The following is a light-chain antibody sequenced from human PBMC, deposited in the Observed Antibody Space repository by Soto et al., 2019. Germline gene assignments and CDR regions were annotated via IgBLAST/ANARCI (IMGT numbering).Light chain of an antibody. CDR3: SSYTYKSSLV. J-gene: IGLJ2*01. CDR1: MRDVGAYNL. V-gene: IGLV2-14*01. CDR2: EVR. Sequence: QSALTQPASVSGSPGQSITISCAGTMRDVGAYNLVSWYQQHPGRAPQLIIYEVRNRPSGISFRFSGSKSGNTASLTISGLQAEDEADYYCSSYTYKSSLVFGGGTKLTVL.